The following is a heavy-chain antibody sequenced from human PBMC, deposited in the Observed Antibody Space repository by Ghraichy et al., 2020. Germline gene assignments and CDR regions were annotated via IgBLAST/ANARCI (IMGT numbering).Heavy chain of an antibody. V-gene: IGHV3-7*01. CDR2: IKQDGSEK. CDR1: GFTFSSYW. CDR3: ARDQLVRFLEWLNYYYYGMDV. J-gene: IGHJ6*02. Sequence: GGSLRLSCAASGFTFSSYWMSWVRQAPGKGLEWVANIKQDGSEKYYVDSVKGRFTISRDNAKNSLYLQMNSLRAEDTAVYYCARDQLVRFLEWLNYYYYGMDVWGQGTTVTVSS. D-gene: IGHD3-3*01.